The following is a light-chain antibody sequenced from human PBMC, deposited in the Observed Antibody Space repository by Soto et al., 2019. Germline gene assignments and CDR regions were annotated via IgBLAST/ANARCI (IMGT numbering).Light chain of an antibody. CDR1: QSLATYY. CDR3: QQYGYSPRT. V-gene: IGKV3-20*01. Sequence: EIVLTQSPGTLSLSPGERATLSCWASQSLATYYLAWYQQKLGQAPRLLMYATSNRATGVPYRFSGSGSGTDFTLTISRLAPEDVVSYYCQQYGYSPRTFGQGTKLEIK. J-gene: IGKJ2*02. CDR2: ATS.